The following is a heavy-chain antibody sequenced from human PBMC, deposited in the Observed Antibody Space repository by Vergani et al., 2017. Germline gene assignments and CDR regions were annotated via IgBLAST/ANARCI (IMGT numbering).Heavy chain of an antibody. CDR1: GFIFSDYN. Sequence: VQLVESGGGVVQPGRSLRLSCDTSGFIFSDYNLNWVRQAPGSGLEWVASISGRSSYVNYAVSVKGRFTISRDNAKNSLYLDMSSLRAEDTAVYYCVRDVRVSRTWGQGTLVAVSS. J-gene: IGHJ3*01. CDR2: ISGRSSYV. CDR3: VRDVRVSRT. V-gene: IGHV3-21*01.